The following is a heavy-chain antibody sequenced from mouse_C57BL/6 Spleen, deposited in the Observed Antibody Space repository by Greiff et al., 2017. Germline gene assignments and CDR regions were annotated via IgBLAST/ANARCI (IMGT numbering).Heavy chain of an antibody. J-gene: IGHJ4*01. CDR1: GFSLTSYG. CDR3: ARSLTTVVAPYYYAMDY. Sequence: VKLVESGPGLVQPSQSLSITCTVSGFSLTSYGVHWVRQSPGKGLEWLGVIWSGGSTDYNAAFISRLSISKDNSKSQVFFKMNSLQADDTAIYYCARSLTTVVAPYYYAMDYWGQGTSVTVSS. CDR2: IWSGGST. V-gene: IGHV2-2*01. D-gene: IGHD1-1*01.